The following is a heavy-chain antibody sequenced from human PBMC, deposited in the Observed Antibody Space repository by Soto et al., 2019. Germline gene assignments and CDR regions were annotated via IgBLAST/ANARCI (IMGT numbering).Heavy chain of an antibody. CDR1: GFTFSDYY. J-gene: IGHJ4*02. Sequence: QVQLVESGGGLVKPGGSLRLSCVASGFTFSDYYMSWFRQAPGKVLEWVSYISSGGSVIYSADSMKGRFTISRDNAKNSLYLQVNSLRAEDTAVYYCAREPRDDYMISGGFDYWGQGTLVTVSS. V-gene: IGHV3-11*01. CDR3: AREPRDDYMISGGFDY. CDR2: ISSGGSVI. D-gene: IGHD4-4*01.